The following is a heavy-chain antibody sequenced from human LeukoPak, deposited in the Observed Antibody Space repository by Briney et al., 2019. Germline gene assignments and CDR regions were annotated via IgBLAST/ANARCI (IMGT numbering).Heavy chain of an antibody. D-gene: IGHD1-26*01. V-gene: IGHV3-23*01. CDR3: ARDRVGATDYFDY. CDR2: ISGSGGST. J-gene: IGHJ4*02. Sequence: GSLRLSCVPSGFSFSNYAMSWVRQAPGKGLEWVSSISGSGGSTHYADSVKGRFTISRDKTKNTLYLQMNSLRAEDTAVYYCARDRVGATDYFDYWGQGTLVTVSS. CDR1: GFSFSNYA.